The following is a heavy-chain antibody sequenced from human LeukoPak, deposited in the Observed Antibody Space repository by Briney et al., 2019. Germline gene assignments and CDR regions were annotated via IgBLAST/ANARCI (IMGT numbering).Heavy chain of an antibody. CDR1: GGSISNNY. J-gene: IGHJ4*02. V-gene: IGHV4-59*01. D-gene: IGHD3-22*01. CDR2: IYYSGST. CDR3: ARENPSGYYNRPIDY. Sequence: PSETLSLTCTVSGGSISNNYWSWFRQPPGKGLEWIGYIYYSGSTNYNPSLKSRVTISVDTSKNQFSLKLSSVTAADTAIYYCARENPSGYYNRPIDYWGQGTLVTVSS.